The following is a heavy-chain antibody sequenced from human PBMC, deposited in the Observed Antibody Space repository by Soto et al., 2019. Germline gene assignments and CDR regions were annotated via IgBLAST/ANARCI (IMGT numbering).Heavy chain of an antibody. D-gene: IGHD4-17*01. V-gene: IGHV2-5*02. CDR2: IYWDDDE. Sequence: QITLKESGPTLVKPTQTLTLTCTFSGFSLSTVSTSGVGVRWIRQPPGKALEWLAHIYWDDDERYSPSLRSRLTITNDTSKNPVVLTLTNLDPVDTATYYCARSHFYGDKLDYWGQGTPVTVSS. CDR1: GFSLSTVSTSGVG. J-gene: IGHJ4*02. CDR3: ARSHFYGDKLDY.